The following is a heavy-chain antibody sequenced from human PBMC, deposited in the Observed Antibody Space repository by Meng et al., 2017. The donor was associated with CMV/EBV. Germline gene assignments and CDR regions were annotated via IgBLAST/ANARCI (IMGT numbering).Heavy chain of an antibody. J-gene: IGHJ3*02. V-gene: IGHV1-3*02. CDR2: SNAGNGNT. D-gene: IGHD3-16*01. Sequence: ASVKVSCKASGYTFTSYAMHWVRQAPGQRLEWMGWSNAGNGNTKYSQEFQGRVTMTRNTSISTAYMELSSLRSEDTAVYYCARVGVSLDAFDIWGQGTMVTVSS. CDR3: ARVGVSLDAFDI. CDR1: GYTFTSYA.